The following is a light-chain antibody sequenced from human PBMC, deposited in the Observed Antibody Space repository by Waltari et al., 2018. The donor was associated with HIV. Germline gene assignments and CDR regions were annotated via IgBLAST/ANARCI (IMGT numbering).Light chain of an antibody. V-gene: IGLV1-47*01. CDR1: SSNIGINY. Sequence: QSVLTQPPSASGTPGQRLTISCSGSSSNIGINYVYWYQHFPGTAPKPLWYRNGQRPSGVPARFSGSKSGTSASLAISGLRAEDEADYYCATWDDNLGGRVFGGGTKLTVL. CDR2: RNG. CDR3: ATWDDNLGGRV. J-gene: IGLJ3*02.